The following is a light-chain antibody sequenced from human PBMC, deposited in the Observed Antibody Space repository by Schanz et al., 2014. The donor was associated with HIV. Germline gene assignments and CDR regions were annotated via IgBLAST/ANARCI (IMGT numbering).Light chain of an antibody. CDR2: ANT. CDR3: QSYDSSLSSVV. J-gene: IGLJ3*02. CDR1: SSNIGSNT. Sequence: QSVLTQPPSASGTPGQRVTISCSGSSSNIGSNTVNWYQQLPGTAPKLLIYANTNRPSGVPARFYGSKFGTSASLAITGLQADDEAHYYCQSYDSSLSSVVFGGGTMLTVL. V-gene: IGLV1-44*01.